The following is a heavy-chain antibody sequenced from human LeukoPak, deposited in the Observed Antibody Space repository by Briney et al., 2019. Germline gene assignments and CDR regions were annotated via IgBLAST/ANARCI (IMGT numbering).Heavy chain of an antibody. V-gene: IGHV3-73*01. J-gene: IGHJ4*02. Sequence: PGRPLRLSCTASGFTFSGSAMHWVRQASGKGLEWVGRIRSKANSYATVYAASVKGRFTISRDDSKNTAYLQMNSLKTEDTAVYYCTSGLSVRRSNNTPVDYWGQGTLVTVSS. D-gene: IGHD1-1*01. CDR1: GFTFSGSA. CDR3: TSGLSVRRSNNTPVDY. CDR2: IRSKANSYAT.